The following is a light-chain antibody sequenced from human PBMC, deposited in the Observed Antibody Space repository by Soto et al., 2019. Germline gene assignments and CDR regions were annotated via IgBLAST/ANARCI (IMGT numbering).Light chain of an antibody. V-gene: IGKV3-15*01. J-gene: IGKJ4*01. CDR3: QQYNNWPWLT. CDR1: QSVSNN. CDR2: GAS. Sequence: EIVMTQSPATLSVSPGERATLSCRASQSVSNNLAWYQQKPGQSPRLLIYGASTRATGIPARFSGSGSKTEFPLTISSLQSEDFAVYYCQQYNNWPWLTFGGGTKVDIK.